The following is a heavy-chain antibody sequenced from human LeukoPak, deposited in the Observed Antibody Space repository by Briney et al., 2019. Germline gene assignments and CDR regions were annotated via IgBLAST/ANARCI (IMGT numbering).Heavy chain of an antibody. CDR1: GSTLTELS. Sequence: GASVKVSCKVSGSTLTELSMHCVRQDPGQGLEWMGWINPNSGGTHYAQKFQGRVTMTRDTSISTAYMELSRLRSADTAVYYCATIQAAAGLFMPFDYWGQGTLVTVSS. CDR3: ATIQAAAGLFMPFDY. V-gene: IGHV1-2*02. D-gene: IGHD6-13*01. CDR2: INPNSGGT. J-gene: IGHJ4*02.